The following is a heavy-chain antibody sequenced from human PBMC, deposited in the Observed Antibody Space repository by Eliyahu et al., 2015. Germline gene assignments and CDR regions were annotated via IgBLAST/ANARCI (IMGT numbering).Heavy chain of an antibody. CDR2: LSGSGDRT. D-gene: IGHD5-18*01. V-gene: IGHV3-23*04. Sequence: EVQLVESGGGSAQPGGSLRLSCSTSGFPFSDYAMSWVRQAPGKGLEWVSGLSGSGDRTYYADSVKGRSTISRDNSKNILYLQMNFLRAEDTAVYYCTKERYSSSSALEFDHWGQGTLVTVSS. CDR3: TKERYSSSSALEFDH. CDR1: GFPFSDYA. J-gene: IGHJ4*02.